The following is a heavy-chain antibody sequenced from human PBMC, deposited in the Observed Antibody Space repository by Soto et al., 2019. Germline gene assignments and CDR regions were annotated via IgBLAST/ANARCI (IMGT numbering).Heavy chain of an antibody. CDR3: AHTELVVITTPFDY. D-gene: IGHD3-22*01. CDR1: GLSLSTSGVG. J-gene: IGHJ4*02. V-gene: IGHV2-5*02. Sequence: QSTLKESGPTLVKPTQTLTLTCTFSGLSLSTSGVGVGWIRQPPGKALEWLALIYWDDDKRYSPSLKSRLTITKDTSKNQVVLTMTNMDPVDTATYYCAHTELVVITTPFDYWGQGTLVTVSS. CDR2: IYWDDDK.